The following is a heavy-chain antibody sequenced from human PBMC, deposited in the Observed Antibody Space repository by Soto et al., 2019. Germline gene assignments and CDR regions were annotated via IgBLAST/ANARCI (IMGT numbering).Heavy chain of an antibody. Sequence: QVQLQESGPGLVKPSQTLSLTCTVSGGSISSGCYYWSWIRQHPGKGLELIGYIYYSGSTYYNQSLKSRVTMTVDTTKNQFSLKLSSVTSADTAVYYCARAARGYSPFDSWCQGTLVTVSS. J-gene: IGHJ4*02. CDR2: IYYSGST. V-gene: IGHV4-31*03. CDR3: ARAARGYSPFDS. D-gene: IGHD5-18*01. CDR1: GGSISSGCYY.